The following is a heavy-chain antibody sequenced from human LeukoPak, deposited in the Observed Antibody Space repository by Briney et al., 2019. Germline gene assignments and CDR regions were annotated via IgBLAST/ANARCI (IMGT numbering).Heavy chain of an antibody. CDR2: ISAYNGNT. CDR3: ATIPDYYGSGSLTSFDY. D-gene: IGHD3-10*01. Sequence: ASVKVSCKASGYTFTSYGISWVRQAPGQGLEWMGWISAYNGNTNYAQKLQGRVTMTTDTSTSTAYMELRSLRSDDTAVYYCATIPDYYGSGSLTSFDYWGQGALVTVSS. CDR1: GYTFTSYG. J-gene: IGHJ4*02. V-gene: IGHV1-18*01.